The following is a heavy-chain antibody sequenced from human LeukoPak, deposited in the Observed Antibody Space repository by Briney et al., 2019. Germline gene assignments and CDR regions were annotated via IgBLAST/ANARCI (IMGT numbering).Heavy chain of an antibody. Sequence: GRSLRLSCAASGFTFSSYGMHWVRQAPGKGLEWVAVISYDGSNKYYADSVKGRFTISRDNSKNTLYLQMNSLTAEDTAVNYCAKDTAMVRGVLDYWGQGTLVTVSS. CDR3: AKDTAMVRGVLDY. V-gene: IGHV3-30*18. J-gene: IGHJ4*02. CDR2: ISYDGSNK. CDR1: GFTFSSYG. D-gene: IGHD3-10*01.